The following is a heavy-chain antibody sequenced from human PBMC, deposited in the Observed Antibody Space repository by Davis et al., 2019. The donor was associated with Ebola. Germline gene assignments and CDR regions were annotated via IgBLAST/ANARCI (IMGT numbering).Heavy chain of an antibody. V-gene: IGHV5-51*04. CDR2: IFPGDSDT. D-gene: IGHD2-15*01. CDR3: ARRPCSGGSCYFLAYDY. CDR1: GYSFTSYW. J-gene: IGHJ4*02. Sequence: KVSCNGSGYSFTSYWIAWVRQMPARGLEWMGVIFPGDSDTSYSPSFQGQVTISADKPISTAYLQWSSLKDTDTAMYYCARRPCSGGSCYFLAYDYWGQGTLGTVYS.